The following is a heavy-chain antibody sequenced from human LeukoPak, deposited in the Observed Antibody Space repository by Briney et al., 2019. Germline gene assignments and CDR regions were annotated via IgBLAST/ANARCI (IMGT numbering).Heavy chain of an antibody. V-gene: IGHV4-4*07. CDR3: ARGDYYDSSGYYYSPMDY. CDR2: IYISGST. CDR1: GGSISSYY. J-gene: IGHJ4*02. D-gene: IGHD3-22*01. Sequence: SETLSLTCTVSGGSISSYYWSWIRQPAGKGLEWIGRIYISGSTNYNPSLKSRVTMSVDTSKNQFSLKLSSVTAADTAVYYCARGDYYDSSGYYYSPMDYWGQGTLVTVSS.